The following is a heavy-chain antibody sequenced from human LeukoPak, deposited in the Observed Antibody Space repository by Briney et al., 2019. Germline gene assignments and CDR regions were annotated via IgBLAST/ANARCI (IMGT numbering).Heavy chain of an antibody. Sequence: SETLSLTCTVSGGSISSSSYYWGWIRQPPGKGLEWIGSIYYSGSTYYNPSLKSRVTISVDTSKNQFSLKLSSVTAADTAVYYCARFETTYYYDSSGYVGYWGQGTLVTVSS. J-gene: IGHJ4*02. CDR2: IYYSGST. CDR3: ARFETTYYYDSSGYVGY. V-gene: IGHV4-39*07. CDR1: GGSISSSSYY. D-gene: IGHD3-22*01.